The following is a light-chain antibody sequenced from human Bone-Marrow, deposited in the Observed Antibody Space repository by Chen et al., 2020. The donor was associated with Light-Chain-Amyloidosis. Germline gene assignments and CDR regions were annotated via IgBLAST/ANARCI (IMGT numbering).Light chain of an antibody. Sequence: QSALTQPASVSGSPGQSITISCTGTSSDVGSYNLVSWYQQHPGKAPKLMIYEGSKRPSRVSNRFSGSKSGNTASLTSSGLQAEDEADYYCCSYAGSSNVVFGGGTTLTVL. J-gene: IGLJ2*01. CDR2: EGS. V-gene: IGLV2-23*01. CDR3: CSYAGSSNVV. CDR1: SSDVGSYNL.